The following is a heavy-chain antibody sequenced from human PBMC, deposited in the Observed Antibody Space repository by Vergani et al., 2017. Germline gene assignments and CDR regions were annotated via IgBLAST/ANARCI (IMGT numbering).Heavy chain of an antibody. CDR3: ARRAERWETLLRDVFEV. Sequence: QVQLQQWGPGLLKPSETLSLTCAVYGGSLSGYYWSWIRLASGKGLEWIGEINHRGTINYNPTLKSPFNVSIDTSRDHFSLKLRSVGAADTAVYFFARRAERWETLLRDVFEVWGQGTFVTVSP. D-gene: IGHD1-26*01. V-gene: IGHV4-34*01. J-gene: IGHJ3*01. CDR1: GGSLSGYY. CDR2: INHRGTI.